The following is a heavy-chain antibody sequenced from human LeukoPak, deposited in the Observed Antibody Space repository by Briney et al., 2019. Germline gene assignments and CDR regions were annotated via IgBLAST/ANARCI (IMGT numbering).Heavy chain of an antibody. Sequence: SETLSLTCAVYGGSFSGYYWSWIRQPPGKGLEWIGEINHSGSTNYNPSLKSRVTISVDTSKNQFSLKLSSVTAADTAVYYCARGGSIVVVVAATRNFGFDPWGQGTLVTVSS. J-gene: IGHJ5*02. CDR3: ARGGSIVVVVAATRNFGFDP. D-gene: IGHD2-15*01. CDR1: GGSFSGYY. V-gene: IGHV4-34*01. CDR2: INHSGST.